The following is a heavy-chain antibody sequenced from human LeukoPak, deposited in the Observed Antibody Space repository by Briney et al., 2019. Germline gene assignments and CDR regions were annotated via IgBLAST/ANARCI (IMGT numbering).Heavy chain of an antibody. CDR2: IYYSGST. V-gene: IGHV4-31*03. D-gene: IGHD1-26*01. J-gene: IGHJ5*02. Sequence: SETLSLTCTVSGGSISSGGYYWSWIRQHPGKGLEWIGYIYYSGSTYYNPSLKSRVTMSVDTSKNQFSLKLSSVTAADTAVYYCVSGGSYSGWFDPWGQGTLVTVSS. CDR1: GGSISSGGYY. CDR3: VSGGSYSGWFDP.